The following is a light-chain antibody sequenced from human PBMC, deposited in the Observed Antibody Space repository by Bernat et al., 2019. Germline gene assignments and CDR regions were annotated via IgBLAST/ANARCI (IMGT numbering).Light chain of an antibody. CDR1: NIENKN. CDR2: HDT. J-gene: IGLJ1*01. CDR3: QVYDSSTYHYV. V-gene: IGLV3-21*04. Sequence: SYVLTQPPSVSVAPGKTARITCGGNNIENKNVHWYQHKPGQAPVLVISHDTDRPSGISDRFSGSNSGNTATLSISRVEAGDEADYFCQVYDSSTYHYVFGTGTKVTVL.